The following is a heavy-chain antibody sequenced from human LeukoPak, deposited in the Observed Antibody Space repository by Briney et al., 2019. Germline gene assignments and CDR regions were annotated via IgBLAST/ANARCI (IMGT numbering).Heavy chain of an antibody. CDR1: GGSICSSSYY. D-gene: IGHD6-19*01. J-gene: IGHJ2*01. V-gene: IGHV4-39*01. CDR3: ARSSALRGWYWYFDL. Sequence: SETLSLTCTVSGGSICSSSYYWGWIRQPPGKGLEWTGSIYYSGSTYYNPSLKSRVTISVDTSKNQFSLKLSSVTAADTAVYFCARSSALRGWYWYFDLWGRGTLVTVSS. CDR2: IYYSGST.